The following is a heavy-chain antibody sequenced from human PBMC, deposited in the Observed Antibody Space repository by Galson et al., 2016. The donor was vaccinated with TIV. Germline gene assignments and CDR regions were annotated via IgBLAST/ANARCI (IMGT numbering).Heavy chain of an antibody. CDR1: GGPLTGYY. V-gene: IGHV4-34*01. CDR2: TNHRGST. CDR3: ARGRLVPRRRDYYYPMTL. Sequence: LSLTCAFYGGPLTGYYWTWIRQTPGKGLEWVGETNHRGSTNHNPSLESRVSISASNNECSLRLISVTAADTAVYYCARGRLVPRRRDYYYPMTLWGQGTTVIVSS. J-gene: IGHJ6*02. D-gene: IGHD6-6*01.